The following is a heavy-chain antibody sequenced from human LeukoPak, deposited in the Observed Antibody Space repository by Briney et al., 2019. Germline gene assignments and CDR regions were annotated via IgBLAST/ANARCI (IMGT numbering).Heavy chain of an antibody. Sequence: PGRSLRLSCAASGFTFSSYAMHWVRQAPGKGLEWVAVISYDGSNKYYADSVKGRFTISRDNSKNTLYLQMNSLRAEDTAVYYCARVDSSYYYDSSGPCNYWGQGTLVTVSS. J-gene: IGHJ4*02. D-gene: IGHD3-22*01. CDR3: ARVDSSYYYDSSGPCNY. V-gene: IGHV3-30-3*01. CDR1: GFTFSSYA. CDR2: ISYDGSNK.